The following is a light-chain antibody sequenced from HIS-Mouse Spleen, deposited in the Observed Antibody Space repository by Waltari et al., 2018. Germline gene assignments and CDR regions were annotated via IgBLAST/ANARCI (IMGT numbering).Light chain of an antibody. V-gene: IGLV1-47*01. Sequence: QSVLTQPPSASGTPGQRVTISCSGSSSNLGSNYVYWYKQLPGTAPKLLIYRNNQRPSGVPDRFSGSKSGTSASLAISGLRSEDEADYYCAAWDDSLSGPVFGGGTKLTVL. CDR1: SSNLGSNY. CDR2: RNN. CDR3: AAWDDSLSGPV. J-gene: IGLJ3*02.